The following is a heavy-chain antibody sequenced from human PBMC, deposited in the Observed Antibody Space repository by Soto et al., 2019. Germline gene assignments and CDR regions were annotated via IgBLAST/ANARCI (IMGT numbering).Heavy chain of an antibody. CDR1: GFSFSYYS. J-gene: IGHJ5*02. CDR2: ISGSGANT. CDR3: AKHLADYESGYFRWLDA. D-gene: IGHD3-9*01. V-gene: IGHV3-23*01. Sequence: LRLSCAASGFSFSYYSMSWVRQAPGKGLEWVSSISGSGANTYYADSVKGRFSISRDNSKNTLYLQLNSLRAEDTAEYYCAKHLADYESGYFRWLDAWGQGTLVTVSS.